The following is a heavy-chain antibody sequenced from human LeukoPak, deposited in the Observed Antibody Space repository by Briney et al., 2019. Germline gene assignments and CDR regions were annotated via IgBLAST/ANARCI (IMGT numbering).Heavy chain of an antibody. CDR2: ISGSGSST. V-gene: IGHV3-23*01. Sequence: GGSLRLSCAASGFTFSSYAMSWVRQAPGKGLEWVSAISGSGSSTYYADSVKGRFTISRDNSKNTLYLQMNSLRAEDTAVYYFAESRAMVTMVRRVWKYYFDYWGQGTLVTVSS. D-gene: IGHD3-10*01. CDR1: GFTFSSYA. CDR3: AESRAMVTMVRRVWKYYFDY. J-gene: IGHJ4*02.